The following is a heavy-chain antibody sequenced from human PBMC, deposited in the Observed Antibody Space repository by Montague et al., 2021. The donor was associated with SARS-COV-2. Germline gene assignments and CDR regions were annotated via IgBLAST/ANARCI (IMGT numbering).Heavy chain of an antibody. CDR3: ARIPADRSGGGPDWYLDL. CDR2: IDWDDDT. J-gene: IGHJ2*01. CDR1: GFSVSTSGLC. D-gene: IGHD3-22*01. V-gene: IGHV2-70*01. Sequence: PALVKPTQTLTLTCTFSGFSVSTSGLCVSWIRQPPGKALEWLAPIDWDDDTYYSTSLKTRLAISKDTSKNQVVLTMTDMDPVDTGTYYCARIPADRSGGGPDWYLDLWGSGTLVTVSS.